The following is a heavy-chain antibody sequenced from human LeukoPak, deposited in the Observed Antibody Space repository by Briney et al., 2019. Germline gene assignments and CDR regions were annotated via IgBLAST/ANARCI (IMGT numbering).Heavy chain of an antibody. D-gene: IGHD3-10*01. CDR3: ARGYYGSGSYEPRDYYYYGMDV. V-gene: IGHV1-69*01. J-gene: IGHJ6*02. CDR1: GGTFSSYA. CDR2: IIPIFGTA. Sequence: SVKVSCKASGGTFSSYAISWVRQAPGQGLEWMGGIIPIFGTANYAQKFQGRVTITADESTSTAYMELSSLRSEGTAVYYCARGYYGSGSYEPRDYYYYGMDVWGQGTTVTVSS.